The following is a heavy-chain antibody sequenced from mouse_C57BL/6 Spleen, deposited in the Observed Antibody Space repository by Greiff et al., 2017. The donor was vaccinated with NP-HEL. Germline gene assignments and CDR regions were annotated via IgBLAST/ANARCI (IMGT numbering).Heavy chain of an antibody. CDR3: ARIYYSNYFYYAMDY. Sequence: VQLQQSGPELVKPGASVKISCKASGYAFSSSWMNWVKQRPGKGLEWIGRIYPGDGDTNYNGKFKGKATLTADKSSSTAYMQLSSLTSEDSAVYFCARIYYSNYFYYAMDYWGQGTSVTVSS. J-gene: IGHJ4*01. CDR1: GYAFSSSW. D-gene: IGHD2-5*01. CDR2: IYPGDGDT. V-gene: IGHV1-82*01.